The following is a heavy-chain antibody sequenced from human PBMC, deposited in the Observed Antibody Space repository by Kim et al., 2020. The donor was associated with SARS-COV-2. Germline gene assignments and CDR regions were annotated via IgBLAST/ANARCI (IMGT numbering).Heavy chain of an antibody. CDR3: AKDIGSITMIVVVPYGMDV. CDR1: GFTFDDYA. D-gene: IGHD3-22*01. J-gene: IGHJ6*02. V-gene: IGHV3-43*02. CDR2: ISGDGGST. Sequence: GGSLRLSCAASGFTFDDYAMHWVRQAPGKGLEWVSLISGDGGSTYYADSVKGRFTISRDNSKNSLYLQMNSLRTEDTALYYCAKDIGSITMIVVVPYGMDVWGQGTTVTVSS.